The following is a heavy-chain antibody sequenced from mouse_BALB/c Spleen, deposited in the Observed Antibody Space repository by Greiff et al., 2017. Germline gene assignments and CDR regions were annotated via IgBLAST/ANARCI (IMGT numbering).Heavy chain of an antibody. J-gene: IGHJ4*01. CDR3: ARERDYDGYAMDY. CDR2: IWGDGST. D-gene: IGHD2-4*01. Sequence: VQLQESGPGLVAPSQSLSITCTVSGFSLTGYGVNWVRQPPGKGLEWLGMIWGDGSTDYNSALKSRLSISKDNSKSQVFLKMNSLQTDDTARYYCARERDYDGYAMDYWGQGTSVTVSS. V-gene: IGHV2-6-7*01. CDR1: GFSLTGYG.